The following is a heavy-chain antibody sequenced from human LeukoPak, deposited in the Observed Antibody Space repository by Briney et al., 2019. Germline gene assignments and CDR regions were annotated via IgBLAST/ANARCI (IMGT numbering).Heavy chain of an antibody. Sequence: GASVKVSCKASGYTFTGYYMHWVRQAPGQGLEWMGWINPNSGGTNYAQKFQGRVTMTRDTSISTAYMELSRLRSDDTDVYYCARGYAILRYFDWLPQHIDYWGQGTLVTVSS. V-gene: IGHV1-2*02. CDR2: INPNSGGT. CDR3: ARGYAILRYFDWLPQHIDY. D-gene: IGHD3-9*01. J-gene: IGHJ4*02. CDR1: GYTFTGYY.